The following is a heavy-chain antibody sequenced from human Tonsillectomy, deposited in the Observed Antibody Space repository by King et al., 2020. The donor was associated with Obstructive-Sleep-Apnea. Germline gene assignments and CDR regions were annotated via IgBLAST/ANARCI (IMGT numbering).Heavy chain of an antibody. D-gene: IGHD3-10*01. V-gene: IGHV3-30*18. CDR1: GFAFTSYG. CDR2: ISYDGRNK. CDR3: AKDRGFGEKPTLFDY. J-gene: IGHJ4*02. Sequence: VQLVESGGGVVQPGRSLRLSCAASGFAFTSYGMHWVRQAPGKGLEWVAVISYDGRNKYYADSVKGRFTISRDNSKNTLSLHMNSQRLEDTAVYYCAKDRGFGEKPTLFDYWGQGTLVTVSS.